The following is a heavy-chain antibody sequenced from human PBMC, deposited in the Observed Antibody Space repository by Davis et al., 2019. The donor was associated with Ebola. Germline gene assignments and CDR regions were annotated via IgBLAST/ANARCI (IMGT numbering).Heavy chain of an antibody. D-gene: IGHD3-10*01. Sequence: AASVKVSCKASGGTFSSYAISWVRQAPGQGLEWMGWISAYNGNTNYAQNVQGRVTMTTDTSTSTAYMELRSLRSDDTAVYYCARGITMIRGEGWFDPWGQGTQVTVSS. CDR1: GGTFSSYA. V-gene: IGHV1-18*01. J-gene: IGHJ5*02. CDR3: ARGITMIRGEGWFDP. CDR2: ISAYNGNT.